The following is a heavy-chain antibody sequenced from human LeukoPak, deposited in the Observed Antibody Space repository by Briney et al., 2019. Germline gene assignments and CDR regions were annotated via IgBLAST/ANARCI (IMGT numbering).Heavy chain of an antibody. Sequence: GGSLRLSCAASGFTFSSYSMNWVRQAPGKGLEWVSSISSSSSYIYYADSVKGRFTISRDNAKNSLYLQMNSLRAEDTAVYYCARDLPGAAAQVYWGQGTLVTVSS. V-gene: IGHV3-21*04. CDR1: GFTFSSYS. CDR2: ISSSSSYI. D-gene: IGHD6-13*01. J-gene: IGHJ4*02. CDR3: ARDLPGAAAQVY.